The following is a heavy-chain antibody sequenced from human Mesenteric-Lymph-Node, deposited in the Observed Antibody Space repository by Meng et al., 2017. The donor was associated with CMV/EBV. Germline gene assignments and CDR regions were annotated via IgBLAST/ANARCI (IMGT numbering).Heavy chain of an antibody. D-gene: IGHD3-10*01. V-gene: IGHV1-8*01. Sequence: KASGYTFTSYDINWVRQATGQGLEWMGWMNPNSGNTGYAQKFQGRVTMTRNTSISTAYMELSSLRSEDTAVYYCAREAHYGSGSYYTYWGQGTLVTVSS. CDR3: AREAHYGSGSYYTY. CDR2: MNPNSGNT. CDR1: GYTFTSYD. J-gene: IGHJ4*02.